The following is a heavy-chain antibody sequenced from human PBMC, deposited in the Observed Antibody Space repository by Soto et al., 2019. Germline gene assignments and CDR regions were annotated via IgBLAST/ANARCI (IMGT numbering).Heavy chain of an antibody. D-gene: IGHD1-7*01. CDR1: GGSFTSNNW. J-gene: IGHJ4*02. CDR3: ASRDTGTSVDY. Sequence: QVQLQESGPGLVKPSGTLSLTCAVSGGSFTSNNWWTWVRQPPGQGLEWIGEIYRTGSTNYNPSLKSRVTRALDKSENQFSLEVTSLTAADTAVYYCASRDTGTSVDYWGQGTLVNVSS. V-gene: IGHV4-4*02. CDR2: IYRTGST.